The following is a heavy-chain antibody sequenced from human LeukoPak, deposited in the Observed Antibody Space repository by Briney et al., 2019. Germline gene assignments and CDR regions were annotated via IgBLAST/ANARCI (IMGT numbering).Heavy chain of an antibody. V-gene: IGHV4-34*01. CDR2: INHSGST. D-gene: IGHD4-11*01. CDR1: GGSFSGYY. Sequence: PSETLSLTCAVYGGSFSGYYWSWIRQPPGKGLEWIGEINHSGSTDYNPSLKSRVTISVGTSRNQFSLKVSPVTAADTAVYYCARDRRYSTSYYFDYWGQGTLVTVSS. CDR3: ARDRRYSTSYYFDY. J-gene: IGHJ4*02.